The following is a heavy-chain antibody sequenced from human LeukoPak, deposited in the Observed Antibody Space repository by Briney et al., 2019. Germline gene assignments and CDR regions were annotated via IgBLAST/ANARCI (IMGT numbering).Heavy chain of an antibody. CDR1: GFTFSSYW. D-gene: IGHD3-22*01. J-gene: IGHJ4*02. V-gene: IGHV3-74*01. Sequence: SGGSLRLSCAASGFTFSSYWMHWVRHAPGKGLVWVSRINSDGSSTSYADSVKGRFTFSRDNAKNTLYLQMNSLRAGDTAVYYCARANTYYYDSSGYSVDYWGQGTLVTVSS. CDR2: INSDGSST. CDR3: ARANTYYYDSSGYSVDY.